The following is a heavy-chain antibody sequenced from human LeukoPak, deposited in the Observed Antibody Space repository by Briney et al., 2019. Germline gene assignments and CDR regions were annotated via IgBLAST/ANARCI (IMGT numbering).Heavy chain of an antibody. CDR2: ISSSSGYI. CDR3: ARSRLRYFDWLPTPFDY. J-gene: IGHJ4*02. D-gene: IGHD3-9*01. Sequence: PGGSLRLSCAASGFAFSSYGMSWVRQAPGKGLEWVSSISSSSGYIYYADSVKGRFTISRDNAKNSLYLQMNSLTAEDTAVYYCARSRLRYFDWLPTPFDYWGQGTLVTVSS. V-gene: IGHV3-21*01. CDR1: GFAFSSYG.